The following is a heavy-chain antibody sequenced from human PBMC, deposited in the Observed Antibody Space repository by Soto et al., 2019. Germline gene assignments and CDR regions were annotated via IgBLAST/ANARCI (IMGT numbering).Heavy chain of an antibody. CDR1: GFTFSSYA. CDR2: ISYDGSNK. Sequence: GGSLRLSCAASGFTFSSYAMHWVRQAPGKGLEWVAVISYDGSNKYYADSVKGRFTISRDNSKNTLYLQMNSLRAEDTAVYYCARVQNYSLFDYWGQGTLVTVSS. D-gene: IGHD5-18*01. J-gene: IGHJ4*02. CDR3: ARVQNYSLFDY. V-gene: IGHV3-30-3*01.